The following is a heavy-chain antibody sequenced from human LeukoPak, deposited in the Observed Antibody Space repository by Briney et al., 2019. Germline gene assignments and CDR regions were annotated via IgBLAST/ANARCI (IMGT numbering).Heavy chain of an antibody. D-gene: IGHD4-17*01. Sequence: GGSLRLSCAASGFTFSSYSMNWVRQAPGKGLEWVSSISSSSSYIYYADSVKGRFTISRDNAKNSLYLQMNSLRAEDTAVYYCARDRELNYGDYGAFDIWGRGTMVTVSS. CDR3: ARDRELNYGDYGAFDI. J-gene: IGHJ3*02. V-gene: IGHV3-21*01. CDR2: ISSSSSYI. CDR1: GFTFSSYS.